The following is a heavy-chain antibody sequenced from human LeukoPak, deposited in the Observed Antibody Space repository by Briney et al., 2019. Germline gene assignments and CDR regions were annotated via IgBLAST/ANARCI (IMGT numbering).Heavy chain of an antibody. CDR3: AREEYSSSWYLPFDY. V-gene: IGHV3-21*01. CDR1: GFTFSSFS. CDR2: ISSSSSYI. J-gene: IGHJ4*02. Sequence: GGSLRLSCAASGFTFSSFSMNWVRQAPGKGLEWVSSISSSSSYIYYADSVKGRFTISRDNAKNSLYLQMNSLRAEDTAVYYCAREEYSSSWYLPFDYWGQGTLVTVSS. D-gene: IGHD6-13*01.